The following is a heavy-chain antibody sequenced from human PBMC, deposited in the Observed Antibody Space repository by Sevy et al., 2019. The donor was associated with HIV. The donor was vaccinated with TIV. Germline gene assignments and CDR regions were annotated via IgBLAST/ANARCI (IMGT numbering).Heavy chain of an antibody. V-gene: IGHV3-30*02. J-gene: IGHJ4*02. CDR2: IRYDGSNK. Sequence: GGSLRLSCAASGFTFSSYGIHWVRQAPGKGLEWVAFIRYDGSNKYYADSVKGRFTISRDNSKNTLYLQMNSLRAEDTAVYYCAKDLGRIAAAGFDYWGQGTLVTVSS. D-gene: IGHD6-13*01. CDR3: AKDLGRIAAAGFDY. CDR1: GFTFSSYG.